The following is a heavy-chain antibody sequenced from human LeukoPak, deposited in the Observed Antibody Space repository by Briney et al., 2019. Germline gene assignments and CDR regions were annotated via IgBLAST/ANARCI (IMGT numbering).Heavy chain of an antibody. CDR1: GYTFTSYG. V-gene: IGHV1-18*01. J-gene: IGHJ3*02. Sequence: ASVKVSCKASGYTFTSYGISWVRQAPGQGLEWMGWISAYNGNTNYAQKLQGRVTMTTDTSTGTAYMELRSLRSDDTAVYYCARDVYDILTGGGAFDIWGQGTMVTVSS. D-gene: IGHD3-9*01. CDR3: ARDVYDILTGGGAFDI. CDR2: ISAYNGNT.